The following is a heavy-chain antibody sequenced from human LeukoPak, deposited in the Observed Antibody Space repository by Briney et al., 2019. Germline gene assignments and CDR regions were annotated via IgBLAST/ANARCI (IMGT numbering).Heavy chain of an antibody. CDR3: ARNNWNSRTQRWFYFDY. D-gene: IGHD1-1*01. CDR2: IWHDGSNE. V-gene: IGHV3-33*01. J-gene: IGHJ4*02. Sequence: GGSLRLSCAASGFTFDIHGMHWVGQAPGKGLEGVAVIWHDGSNEYYEDSVKGRFTISRDSSKNTLYLQMDSLRAEDTAVYYCARNNWNSRTQRWFYFDYWGQGTLVTVSS. CDR1: GFTFDIHG.